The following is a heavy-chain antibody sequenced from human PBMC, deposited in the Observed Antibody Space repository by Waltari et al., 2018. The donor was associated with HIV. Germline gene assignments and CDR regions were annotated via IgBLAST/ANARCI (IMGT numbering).Heavy chain of an antibody. V-gene: IGHV4-39*01. CDR1: GRSISRSSYY. J-gene: IGHJ3*02. CDR2: IYYSGST. Sequence: QLQLQESGPGLVKPSETLSLTCTVSGRSISRSSYYWGWIRQPPGKGLEWIGSIYYSGSTYYNPSLKSRVTISVDTSKNQFSLKLSSVTAADTAVYYCARHLEWELPKNDAFDIWGQGTMVTVSS. D-gene: IGHD1-26*01. CDR3: ARHLEWELPKNDAFDI.